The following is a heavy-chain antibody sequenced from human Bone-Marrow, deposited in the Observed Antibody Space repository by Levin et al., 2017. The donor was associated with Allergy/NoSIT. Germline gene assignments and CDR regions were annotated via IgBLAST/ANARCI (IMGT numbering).Heavy chain of an antibody. Sequence: PSETLSLTCTVSGGSISSSSYYWGWIRQPPGKGLEWIGSIYYSGSTYYNPSLKSRVTISVDTSKNQFSLKLSSVTAADTAVYYCARLGAVIYYYGMDVWGQGTTVTVSS. CDR2: IYYSGST. V-gene: IGHV4-39*01. D-gene: IGHD2-21*01. J-gene: IGHJ6*02. CDR1: GGSISSSSYY. CDR3: ARLGAVIYYYGMDV.